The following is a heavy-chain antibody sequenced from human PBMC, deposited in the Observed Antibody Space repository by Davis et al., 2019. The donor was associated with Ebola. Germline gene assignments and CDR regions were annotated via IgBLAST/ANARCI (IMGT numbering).Heavy chain of an antibody. CDR3: ARGRRSTRRGYFDY. V-gene: IGHV4-34*01. D-gene: IGHD2-2*01. J-gene: IGHJ4*02. CDR1: GGSFSGYY. CDR2: INHSGST. Sequence: SETLSLTCAVYGGSFSGYYWSWIRQPPGKGLEWIGEINHSGSTNYNPSLKSRVTISVDTSKNQFSLKLSPVTAADTAVYYCARGRRSTRRGYFDYWGQGTLVTVSS.